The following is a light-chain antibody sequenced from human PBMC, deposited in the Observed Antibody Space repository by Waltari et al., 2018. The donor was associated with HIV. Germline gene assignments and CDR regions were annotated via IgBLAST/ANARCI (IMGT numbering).Light chain of an antibody. CDR2: QDD. CDR1: SGSIASNY. Sequence: NFMLTQPHSVSESPGKTVTISCTRSSGSIASNYVQWYQQRPGSSPTTVIYQDDQRPSGGPDRFSGSIDSSSNSASLTISGLRTEDEADYYCQSYDNENPVLFGGGTKLTVL. CDR3: QSYDNENPVL. V-gene: IGLV6-57*01. J-gene: IGLJ2*01.